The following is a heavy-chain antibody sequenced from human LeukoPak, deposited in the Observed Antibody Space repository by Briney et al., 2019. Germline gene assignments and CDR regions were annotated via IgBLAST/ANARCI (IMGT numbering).Heavy chain of an antibody. J-gene: IGHJ4*02. CDR1: GFTFSSYS. CDR2: ISSSSGYI. Sequence: PGGSLRLSCAASGFTFSSYSMNWVRQAPGKGLEWVSSISSSSGYIYYADSVKGRFTISRDNAKNSLYLQMNSLRAEDMALYYCARGQKETFTIFGVVIMMPFDYWGQGALVTVSS. V-gene: IGHV3-21*01. D-gene: IGHD3-3*01. CDR3: ARGQKETFTIFGVVIMMPFDY.